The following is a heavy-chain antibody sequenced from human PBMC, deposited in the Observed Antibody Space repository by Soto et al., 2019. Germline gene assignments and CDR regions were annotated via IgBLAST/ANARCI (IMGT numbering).Heavy chain of an antibody. CDR3: ATYSYHYLTN. Sequence: GGSLRLSCAASGFSFSDTWMTWVRQTPERGLEWVAHIGQGGGETFYVSSVQGRFTISRDNAKNSLFLQMNSLRAEDTAIYFCATYSYHYLTNWGQGLRVTVSS. CDR2: IGQGGGET. CDR1: GFSFSDTW. J-gene: IGHJ4*02. V-gene: IGHV3-7*05. D-gene: IGHD3-16*02.